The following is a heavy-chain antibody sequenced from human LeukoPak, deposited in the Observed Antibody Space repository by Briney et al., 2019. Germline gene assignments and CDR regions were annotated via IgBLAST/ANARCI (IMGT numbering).Heavy chain of an antibody. CDR1: GYTFTGYY. Sequence: ASVKVSCKASGYTFTGYYMHWVRQAPGQGLEWMGWINPNSGGTNYAQKFQGRVTMTRDTSISTAYMELSSLRSEDTAVYYCARERGSYGDHWGQGTLVTVSS. J-gene: IGHJ4*02. CDR2: INPNSGGT. CDR3: ARERGSYGDH. D-gene: IGHD5-18*01. V-gene: IGHV1-2*02.